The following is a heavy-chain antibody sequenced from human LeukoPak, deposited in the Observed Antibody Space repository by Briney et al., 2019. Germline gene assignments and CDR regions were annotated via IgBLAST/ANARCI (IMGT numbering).Heavy chain of an antibody. D-gene: IGHD1-26*01. CDR3: TRESGAFSPFGF. J-gene: IGHJ4*02. CDR2: VHLSGVT. V-gene: IGHV4-4*02. Sequence: SETLSLTCAVSGGSITTTNWWRWVRQPPGKGLEWIGEVHLSGVTNYNPSPESRVSMSIDKSKNHLSLEVTSVTAADTAIYYCTRESGAFSPFGFWGQGTLLTVSS. CDR1: GGSITTTNW.